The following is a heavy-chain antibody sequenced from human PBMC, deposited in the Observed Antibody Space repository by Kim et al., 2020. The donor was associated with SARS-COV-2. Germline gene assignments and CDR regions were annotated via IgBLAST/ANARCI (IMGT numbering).Heavy chain of an antibody. J-gene: IGHJ5*02. CDR3: AKGPIAVVSGGKMWLDP. D-gene: IGHD2-2*01. V-gene: IGHV3-30*18. Sequence: GGSLRLSCAASGLTFRNYGMHWVRQAPGKGLEWVGDISYDGTIQSYGDSVEGRFTISSDNAKKTLYLQMKSLRLEDTAVYYYAKGPIAVVSGGKMWLDPWGLLTLITV. CDR1: GLTFRNYG. CDR2: ISYDGTIQ.